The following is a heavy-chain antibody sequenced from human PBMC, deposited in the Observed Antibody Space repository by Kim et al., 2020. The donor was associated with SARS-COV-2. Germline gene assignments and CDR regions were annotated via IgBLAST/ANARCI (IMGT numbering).Heavy chain of an antibody. V-gene: IGHV3-7*04. Sequence: SVKGRFTISRDNAKNSLYLQMNSLRAEDTAVYYCARDTYYYYGSGIRFDPWGQGTLVTVSS. J-gene: IGHJ5*02. CDR3: ARDTYYYYGSGIRFDP. D-gene: IGHD3-10*01.